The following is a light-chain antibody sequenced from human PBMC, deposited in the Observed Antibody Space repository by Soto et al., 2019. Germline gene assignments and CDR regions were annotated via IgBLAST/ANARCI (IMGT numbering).Light chain of an antibody. CDR3: KQYGSSLYT. Sequence: EIVLTQSTGTLSLSPGERATLSCRASQSISSNYLAWYQQKPGQGPRLLIYGASFRATGIPDRFSGSGSGTDFTLTISNLEPEDFEVYYCKQYGSSLYTFGQGTKLDIK. CDR1: QSISSNY. V-gene: IGKV3-20*01. J-gene: IGKJ2*01. CDR2: GAS.